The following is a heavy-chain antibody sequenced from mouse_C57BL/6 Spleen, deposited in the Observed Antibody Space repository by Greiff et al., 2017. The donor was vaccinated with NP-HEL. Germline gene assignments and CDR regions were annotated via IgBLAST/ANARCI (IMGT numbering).Heavy chain of an antibody. Sequence: EVQLVESGGGLVQPKGSLKLSCAASGFSFNTYAMNWVRQAPGKGLEWVARIRSKSNNYATYYADSVKDRFTISRDDSESMLYLQMNNLKTEDTAMYYCVRHDYGNWAYWGQGTLVTVSA. V-gene: IGHV10-1*01. J-gene: IGHJ3*01. CDR1: GFSFNTYA. CDR3: VRHDYGNWAY. D-gene: IGHD2-1*01. CDR2: IRSKSNNYAT.